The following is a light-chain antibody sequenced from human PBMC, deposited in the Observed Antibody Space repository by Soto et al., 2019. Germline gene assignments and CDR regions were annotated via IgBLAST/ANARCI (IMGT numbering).Light chain of an antibody. CDR3: CSYAGSRFYV. V-gene: IGLV2-23*02. CDR1: SSDIGDYNL. Sequence: QSVLTQPASVSGSPGQSITISCTGTSSDIGDYNLVSWFHHHPDKAPKLVIYEVIKRSSGVSNRFSGSTSGNTASLMMSGLQADEEGDYYCCSYAGSRFYVFGSWTKVTVL. CDR2: EVI. J-gene: IGLJ1*01.